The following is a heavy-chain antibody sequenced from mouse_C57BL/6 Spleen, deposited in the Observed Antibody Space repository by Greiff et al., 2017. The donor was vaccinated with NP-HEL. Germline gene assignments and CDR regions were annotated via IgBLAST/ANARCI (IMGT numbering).Heavy chain of an antibody. CDR1: GYTFTSYW. CDR2: IYPGSGST. J-gene: IGHJ4*01. D-gene: IGHD2-1*01. Sequence: LQQSGAELVKPGASVKMSCKASGYTFTSYWITWVKQRPGQGLEWIGDIYPGSGSTNYNEKFKSKATLTVDTSSSTAYMQLSSLTSEDSAVYYCARDGNYYAMDYWGQGTSVTVSS. CDR3: ARDGNYYAMDY. V-gene: IGHV1-55*01.